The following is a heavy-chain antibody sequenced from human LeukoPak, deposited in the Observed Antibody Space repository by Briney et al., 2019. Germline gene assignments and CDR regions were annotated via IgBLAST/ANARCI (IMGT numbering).Heavy chain of an antibody. CDR2: IYSGGST. J-gene: IGHJ5*02. D-gene: IGHD3-9*01. CDR3: AKLRYFDWSRTANWFDP. CDR1: GFTVSSNY. Sequence: GGSLRLSCAASGFTVSSNYMSWVRQAPGKRLEWVSVIYSGGSTYYADSVKGRFTISRDNSKNTLYLQMNSLRAEDTAVYYCAKLRYFDWSRTANWFDPWGQGTLVTVSS. V-gene: IGHV3-53*01.